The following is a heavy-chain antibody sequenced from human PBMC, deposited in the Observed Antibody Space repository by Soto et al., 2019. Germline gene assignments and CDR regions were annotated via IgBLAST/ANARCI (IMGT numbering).Heavy chain of an antibody. CDR1: GFTFSSYA. Sequence: SCAASGFTFSSYAMSWVRQAPGKGLEWVSAISGSGGSTYYADSVKGRFTISRDNSKNTLYLQMNSLRAEDTAVYYCAKEDYDFWSGYYTLFDYWGQGTLVTVSS. D-gene: IGHD3-3*01. J-gene: IGHJ4*02. CDR2: ISGSGGST. V-gene: IGHV3-23*01. CDR3: AKEDYDFWSGYYTLFDY.